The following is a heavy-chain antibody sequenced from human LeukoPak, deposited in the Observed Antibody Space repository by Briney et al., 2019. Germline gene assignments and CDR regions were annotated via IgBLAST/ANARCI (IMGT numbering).Heavy chain of an antibody. CDR2: INPNSGGT. CDR1: GYTFTGYY. J-gene: IGHJ6*03. Sequence: ASVKVSCKASGYTFTGYYMHWVRQAPGQGLEWMGWINPNSGGTNYAQKFQGRVTITRNTSISTAYMELSSLRSEDTAVYYCARVNTAMVRSGWSAYYYYYYMDVWGKGTTVTVSS. CDR3: ARVNTAMVRSGWSAYYYYYYMDV. V-gene: IGHV1-2*02. D-gene: IGHD5-18*01.